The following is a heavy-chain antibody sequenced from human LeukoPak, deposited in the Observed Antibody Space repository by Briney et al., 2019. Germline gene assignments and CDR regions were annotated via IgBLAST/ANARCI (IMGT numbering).Heavy chain of an antibody. J-gene: IGHJ5*02. CDR1: DGSFRGYS. D-gene: IGHD5-18*01. CDR2: INQSGST. V-gene: IGHV4-34*01. CDR3: ARPGPAGTIHGWFDP. Sequence: PSETLSLTCAVYDGSFRGYSWGWLRQPPGKGLEGIGEINQSGSTNYNPSLKSRVSISLDTSKNQFSLKLSSVTAADTAVYYCARPGPAGTIHGWFDPWGQGTLVTVSS.